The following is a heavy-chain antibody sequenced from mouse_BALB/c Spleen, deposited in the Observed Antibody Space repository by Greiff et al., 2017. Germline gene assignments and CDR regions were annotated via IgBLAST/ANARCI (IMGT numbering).Heavy chain of an antibody. CDR3: ARGTPIAMDY. CDR1: GYTFTSYW. V-gene: IGHV1-7*01. Sequence: VMLVESGAELAKPGASVKMSCKASGYTFTSYWMHWVKQRPGQGLEWIGYINPSTGYTEYNQKFKDKATLTADKSSSTAYMQLSSLTSEDSAVYYCARGTPIAMDYWGQGTSVTVSS. J-gene: IGHJ4*01. D-gene: IGHD3-3*01. CDR2: INPSTGYT.